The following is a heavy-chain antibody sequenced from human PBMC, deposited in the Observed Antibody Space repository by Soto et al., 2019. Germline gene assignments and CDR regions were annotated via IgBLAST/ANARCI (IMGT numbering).Heavy chain of an antibody. D-gene: IGHD6-6*01. CDR3: AREGSSSSKYFQH. CDR2: INPTSGGT. J-gene: IGHJ1*01. CDR1: GYTFTDYY. Sequence: GPVKVSCKASGYTFTDYYMHWVRQAPGQGLEWMGWINPTSGGTNYAQRFQGRVTMTRDTSISTAYMELSRLRSDDTAVYYCAREGSSSSKYFQHWGQGTLVTVSS. V-gene: IGHV1-2*02.